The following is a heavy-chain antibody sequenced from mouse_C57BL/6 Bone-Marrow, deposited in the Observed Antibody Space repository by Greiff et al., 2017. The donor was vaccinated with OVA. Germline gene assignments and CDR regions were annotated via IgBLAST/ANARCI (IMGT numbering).Heavy chain of an antibody. Sequence: VKLQQPGAGLVRPGSSVKLSCKASGYTFTSYWMHWVKQRPIQGLEWIGNIDPSDSETHYNQKFKDKATLTVDKSSSTAYMQLSSLTSEDSAVYYCARNGYYFDYWGQGTTLTVSS. CDR3: ARNGYYFDY. CDR1: GYTFTSYW. V-gene: IGHV1-52*01. CDR2: IDPSDSET. J-gene: IGHJ2*01.